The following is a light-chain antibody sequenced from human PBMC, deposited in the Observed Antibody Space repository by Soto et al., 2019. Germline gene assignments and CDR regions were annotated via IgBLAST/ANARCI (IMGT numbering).Light chain of an antibody. CDR2: AAF. CDR1: QSISSY. J-gene: IGKJ2*01. V-gene: IGKV1-39*01. Sequence: DIQMTQSPSSLSASVGDRVTITCRASQSISSYLNWYQQKPGKAPKLMIYAAFSMQSAISSRFCVSGSGTNSTLTISSLQPEDFATYYCQHSYSTPYTFGQGTKLEIK. CDR3: QHSYSTPYT.